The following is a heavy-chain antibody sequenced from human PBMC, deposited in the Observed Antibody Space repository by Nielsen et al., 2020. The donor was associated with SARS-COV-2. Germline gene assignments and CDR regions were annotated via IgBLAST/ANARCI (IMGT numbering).Heavy chain of an antibody. CDR3: ARGGTYYYDSSGLVAWFDP. CDR2: INPSGDST. J-gene: IGHJ5*02. Sequence: WVRQAPGQGLEWMGIINPSGDSTSYAQKFQGRVTMTRDTSTSTVYMELSSLRSEDTAVYYCARGGTYYYDSSGLVAWFDPWGQGTLVTVSS. D-gene: IGHD3-22*01. V-gene: IGHV1-46*01.